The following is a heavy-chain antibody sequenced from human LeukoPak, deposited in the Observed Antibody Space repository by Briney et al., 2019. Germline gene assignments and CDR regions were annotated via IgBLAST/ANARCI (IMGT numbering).Heavy chain of an antibody. Sequence: GGSLRLSCAASGFTFSSYGMHWVRQAPGKGLEWVSFIRYDGSNEYYADSVRGRFTISRDNSKNTLYLQMNSLRAEDTAFYYCARVDAAMLTPDYFDYWGQGTLVTVSS. V-gene: IGHV3-30*02. CDR3: ARVDAAMLTPDYFDY. J-gene: IGHJ4*02. CDR2: IRYDGSNE. CDR1: GFTFSSYG. D-gene: IGHD5-18*01.